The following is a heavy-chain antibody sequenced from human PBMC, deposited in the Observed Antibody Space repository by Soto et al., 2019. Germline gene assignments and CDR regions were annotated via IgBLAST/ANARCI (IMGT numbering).Heavy chain of an antibody. Sequence: GALRLSCAASGFTFSSYWMSWVRQAPGKGLEWVANIKQDGSEKYYVDSVKGRFTISRDNAKNSLYLQMNSLRAEDTAVYYCARDSSGSYLVDYWGQGTLVPVSS. CDR2: IKQDGSEK. J-gene: IGHJ4*02. CDR3: ARDSSGSYLVDY. V-gene: IGHV3-7*01. D-gene: IGHD1-26*01. CDR1: GFTFSSYW.